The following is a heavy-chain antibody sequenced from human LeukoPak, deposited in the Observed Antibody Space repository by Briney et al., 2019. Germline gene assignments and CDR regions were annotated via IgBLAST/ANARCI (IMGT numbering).Heavy chain of an antibody. Sequence: GASVKVSCKASGGTFSSYAISWVRQAPGQGLEWMGGIIPIFGTANYAQKFQGRVTITADESTSTAYMELSSLRSEDTAVYYCARGVDTIFGVARGSKFYYYMDVWGKGTTVTVSS. D-gene: IGHD3-3*01. V-gene: IGHV1-69*13. CDR3: ARGVDTIFGVARGSKFYYYMDV. J-gene: IGHJ6*03. CDR1: GGTFSSYA. CDR2: IIPIFGTA.